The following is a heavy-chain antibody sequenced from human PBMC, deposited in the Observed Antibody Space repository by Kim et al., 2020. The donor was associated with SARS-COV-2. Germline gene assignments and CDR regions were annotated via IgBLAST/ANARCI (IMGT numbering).Heavy chain of an antibody. Sequence: YTPSLKRRVTISVDTSKNQFSLKLSSVTAADTAVYYCARETNPYYGGVDYWGQGTLVTVSS. D-gene: IGHD4-17*01. V-gene: IGHV4-59*01. J-gene: IGHJ4*02. CDR3: ARETNPYYGGVDY.